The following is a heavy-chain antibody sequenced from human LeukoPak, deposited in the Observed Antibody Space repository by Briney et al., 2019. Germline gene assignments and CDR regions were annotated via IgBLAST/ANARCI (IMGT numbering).Heavy chain of an antibody. Sequence: GASVKVSCKASGYTFTSYYIHWVRQAPGQGLEWMGITNPSDGSTSYAQKFQGRVTLTRDTSTSTVYMVLSSLRSEDTAVYYCARDKVFYDSGGTNMGFDYWGQGTLVTVSS. J-gene: IGHJ4*02. V-gene: IGHV1-46*01. CDR2: TNPSDGST. D-gene: IGHD3-22*01. CDR3: ARDKVFYDSGGTNMGFDY. CDR1: GYTFTSYY.